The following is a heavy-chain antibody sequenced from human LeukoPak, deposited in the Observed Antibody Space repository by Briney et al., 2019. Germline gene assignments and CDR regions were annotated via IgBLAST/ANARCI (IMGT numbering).Heavy chain of an antibody. D-gene: IGHD3-3*01. V-gene: IGHV1-69*05. J-gene: IGHJ6*03. Sequence: SVKVSCKASGGTFSSYAISWVRQAPGQGLEWMGGIIPIFGTANYAQKFQGRVTITTDESTSTAYMELSSLRSEDTAVYYCARARNFWSGYYYYYYMDVWGKGTTVTVSS. CDR1: GGTFSSYA. CDR2: IIPIFGTA. CDR3: ARARNFWSGYYYYYYMDV.